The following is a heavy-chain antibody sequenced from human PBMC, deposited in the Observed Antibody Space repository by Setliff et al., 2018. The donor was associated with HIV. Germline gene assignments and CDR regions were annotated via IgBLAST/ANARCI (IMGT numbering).Heavy chain of an antibody. D-gene: IGHD1-1*01. CDR1: GESFSDDY. J-gene: IGHJ4*02. CDR2: INHSGTT. V-gene: IGHV4-34*01. CDR3: ARRARNWHQPFDH. Sequence: SETLSLTCAVYGESFSDDYWSWIRQPPGWGLEWIGEINHSGTTNYNPSLMGRLNISVDTSKRQFSLDLNSVTAADTAIYYCARRARNWHQPFDHWGQGFLVTVSS.